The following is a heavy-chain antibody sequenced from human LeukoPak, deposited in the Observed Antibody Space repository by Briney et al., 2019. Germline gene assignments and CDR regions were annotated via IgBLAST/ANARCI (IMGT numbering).Heavy chain of an antibody. CDR1: GCSISSYY. D-gene: IGHD5-24*01. CDR3: AGAQRGGYNYRYYYYKGV. CDR2: IYYSGST. J-gene: IGHJ6*03. Sequence: SETLSLTCTVSGCSISSYYWSWIRQPPGKGLEWIGYIYYSGSTNYNPSLKSRVTVSVDTSKNQFSLKLSSVIAADTAVYYCAGAQRGGYNYRYYYYKGVWGKGTTVTVSS. V-gene: IGHV4-59*01.